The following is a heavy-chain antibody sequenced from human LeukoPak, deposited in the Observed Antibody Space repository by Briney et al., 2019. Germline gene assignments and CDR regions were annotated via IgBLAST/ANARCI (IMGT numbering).Heavy chain of an antibody. V-gene: IGHV3-48*03. J-gene: IGHJ4*02. Sequence: GGSLRLSCAASGFTFSSYEMNWVRQAPGKGLEWVSYISSSGSTIYYADSVKGRFTISRDNAKNSPYLQMNSLRAEDTAVYYCARSDHQGRNWEVDYWGQGTLVTVSS. CDR2: ISSSGSTI. CDR1: GFTFSSYE. CDR3: ARSDHQGRNWEVDY. D-gene: IGHD7-27*01.